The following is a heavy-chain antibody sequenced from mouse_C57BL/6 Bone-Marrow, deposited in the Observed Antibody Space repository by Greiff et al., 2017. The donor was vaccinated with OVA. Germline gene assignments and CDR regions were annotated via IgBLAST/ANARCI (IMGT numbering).Heavy chain of an antibody. CDR3: ARRGWLQFYFDY. J-gene: IGHJ2*01. CDR2: IYWDDDK. D-gene: IGHD2-2*01. CDR1: GFSLSTSGMG. Sequence: QVTLKVSGPGILQSSQTLSLTCSFSGFSLSTSGMGVSWIRPPSGKGLEWLAHIYWDDDKRYNPSLKSRPTISKDTSRNQVCLKITSVDTADTATDYCARRGWLQFYFDYWGQGTTLTVSS. V-gene: IGHV8-12*01.